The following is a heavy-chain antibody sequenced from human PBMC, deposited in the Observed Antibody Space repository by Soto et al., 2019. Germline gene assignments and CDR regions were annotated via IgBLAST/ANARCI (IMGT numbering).Heavy chain of an antibody. V-gene: IGHV3-66*01. CDR2: IYSGGST. D-gene: IGHD2-2*01. Sequence: GGSLRLSCAASGFTVSSNYMSWVRQAPGKGLEWVSVIYSGGSTYYADSVKGRFTISRDNSKNTLYLQMNSLRAEDTAVYYCARDPLYCSSTSCATFDYWGQGTLVTAPQ. CDR1: GFTVSSNY. J-gene: IGHJ4*02. CDR3: ARDPLYCSSTSCATFDY.